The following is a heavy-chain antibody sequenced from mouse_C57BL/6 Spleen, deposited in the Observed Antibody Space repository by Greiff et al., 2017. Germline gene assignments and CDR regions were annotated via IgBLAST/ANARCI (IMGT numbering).Heavy chain of an antibody. Sequence: EVQVVESGGGLVKPGGSLKLSCAASGFTFSDYGMHWVRQAPEKGLAWVAYISSGSSTIYYADTVKGRFTISRDNAKNTLFLQMTSLRSEDTAMYYCARSYSNSYFDYWGQGTTLTVSS. D-gene: IGHD2-5*01. CDR3: ARSYSNSYFDY. CDR1: GFTFSDYG. J-gene: IGHJ2*01. CDR2: ISSGSSTI. V-gene: IGHV5-17*01.